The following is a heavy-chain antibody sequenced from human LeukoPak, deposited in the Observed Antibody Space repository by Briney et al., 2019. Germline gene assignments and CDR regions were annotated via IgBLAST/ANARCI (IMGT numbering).Heavy chain of an antibody. V-gene: IGHV3-30*18. CDR2: ISYDGRNK. Sequence: PGKSLRLSCAASGFTFNNYGMHWVRQVPGKGLEWVAVISYDGRNKHYPDSVKGRFTISRDISTDTLWLQMDSLRTEDTAVYYCAKGPLRGTAAAIDYWGQGTLVTVSS. CDR3: AKGPLRGTAAAIDY. D-gene: IGHD2-2*01. CDR1: GFTFNNYG. J-gene: IGHJ4*02.